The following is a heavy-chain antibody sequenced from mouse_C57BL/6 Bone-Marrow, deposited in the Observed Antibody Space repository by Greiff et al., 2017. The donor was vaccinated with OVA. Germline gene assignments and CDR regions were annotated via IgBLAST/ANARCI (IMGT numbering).Heavy chain of an antibody. CDR3: VCAYYSNPFDY. CDR2: INPNNGGT. D-gene: IGHD2-5*01. Sequence: EVQLQQSGPELVKPGASVKISCQASGYTFTDYYMNWVKQSHGKSLEWIGDINPNNGGTSYNQKFKGKATLTVDKSSSTAYMELRSLTSEDSAVYYCVCAYYSNPFDYWGQGTTLTVSS. V-gene: IGHV1-26*01. J-gene: IGHJ2*01. CDR1: GYTFTDYY.